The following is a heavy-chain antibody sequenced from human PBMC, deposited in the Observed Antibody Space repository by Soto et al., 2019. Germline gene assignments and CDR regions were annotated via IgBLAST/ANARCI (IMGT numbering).Heavy chain of an antibody. D-gene: IGHD2-21*01. CDR2: ISYDGSNK. V-gene: IGHV3-30-3*01. CDR1: GFTFSSYA. CDR3: EKDHLLCEHIYIPCYYGMDA. J-gene: IGHJ6*02. Sequence: PWGSLRLSCAASGFTFSSYAMHWVRQAPGKGLEWVAVISYDGSNKYYADSVKGRFTFSRDNSKNTLYLQMNSLRAEDTAVYYCEKDHLLCEHIYIPCYYGMDAWGQGTTVTVSS.